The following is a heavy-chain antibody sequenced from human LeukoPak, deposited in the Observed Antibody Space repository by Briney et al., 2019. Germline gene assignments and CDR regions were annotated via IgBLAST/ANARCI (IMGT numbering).Heavy chain of an antibody. CDR3: ARDYSGEWEQLTGWWFNP. V-gene: IGHV1-46*01. CDR2: INPSGDFR. J-gene: IGHJ5*02. D-gene: IGHD1-26*01. CDR1: GYTFGTHR. Sequence: EASVKVSCKASGYTFGTHRMHWVRQAPGQGLEWMGIINPSGDFRSYAQKFQGRVTVTRDMSTRTVYMELSDLEPEDTAVYYCARDYSGEWEQLTGWWFNPWGQGTLVTVSS.